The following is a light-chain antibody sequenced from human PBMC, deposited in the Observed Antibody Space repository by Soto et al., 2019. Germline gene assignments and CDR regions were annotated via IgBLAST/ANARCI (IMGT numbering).Light chain of an antibody. CDR2: WAS. CDR3: QQYYTTRT. Sequence: DVVMTQSPDSLSVSLGERATINCKSSQSVLYSSNNKNYLAWYHQKPGQPPKLLIYWASTRDSGVPDRFTGSGSGTYFTLTSSSLQAEDVAVYYCQQYYTTRTFGQGTKVDI. J-gene: IGKJ1*01. V-gene: IGKV4-1*01. CDR1: QSVLYSSNNKNY.